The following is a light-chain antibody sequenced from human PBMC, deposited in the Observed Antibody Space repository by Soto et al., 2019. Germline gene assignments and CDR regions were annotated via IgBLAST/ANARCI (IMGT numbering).Light chain of an antibody. Sequence: DIQMTQSPSSLSASIGDRVTIICRASQSISTFLNWYQQKPGKAPKVLIYAASSLQSGVPSRFSGSGSGTDFTLTINSLHPDDFATYYCQQSYSIPWTFGQGTKVEIK. CDR1: QSISTF. CDR3: QQSYSIPWT. J-gene: IGKJ1*01. CDR2: AAS. V-gene: IGKV1-39*01.